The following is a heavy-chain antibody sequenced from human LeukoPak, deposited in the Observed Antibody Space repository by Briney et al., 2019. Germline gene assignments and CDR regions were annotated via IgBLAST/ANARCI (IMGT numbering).Heavy chain of an antibody. V-gene: IGHV4-30-2*01. D-gene: IGHD6-13*01. J-gene: IGHJ4*02. CDR3: ARDLLGSSSLNFDY. Sequence: MASETLSLTCAVSGGSISSGGYSWSWIRQPPGKGLEWIGYIYHSGSTYYNPSLKSRVTISVDRSKNQFSLQLNSVTPEDTAVYYCARDLLGSSSLNFDYWGQGTLVTVSS. CDR2: IYHSGST. CDR1: GGSISSGGYS.